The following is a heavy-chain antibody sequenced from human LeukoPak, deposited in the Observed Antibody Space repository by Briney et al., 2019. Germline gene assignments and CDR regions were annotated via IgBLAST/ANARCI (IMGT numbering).Heavy chain of an antibody. J-gene: IGHJ5*02. D-gene: IGHD3-3*01. V-gene: IGHV3-66*02. Sequence: GGSLRLSCAASGFTVSSNYMSWVRQAPGKGLEWVSVIYSGGSTYYADSVKGRFTISRDNSKNTLYLQMNSLRAEDTAVYYCARGAQYYDFWSGFNQVWFDPWGQGTLVTVSS. CDR1: GFTVSSNY. CDR3: ARGAQYYDFWSGFNQVWFDP. CDR2: IYSGGST.